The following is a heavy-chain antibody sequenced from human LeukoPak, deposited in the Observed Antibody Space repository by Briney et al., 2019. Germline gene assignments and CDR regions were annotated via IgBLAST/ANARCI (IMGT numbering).Heavy chain of an antibody. V-gene: IGHV3-23*01. CDR1: GFTFSSYA. Sequence: GGSLRLSCAASGFTFSSYAMSWVRQAPGKGLEWASAIIGSGSSTYYADSVKGRLTTSRDNSKNTLFFEMNSLRAEDTAVYDCAKDRAQQLVLDFWGQGTLVTVSS. D-gene: IGHD6-13*01. CDR2: IIGSGSST. J-gene: IGHJ4*02. CDR3: AKDRAQQLVLDF.